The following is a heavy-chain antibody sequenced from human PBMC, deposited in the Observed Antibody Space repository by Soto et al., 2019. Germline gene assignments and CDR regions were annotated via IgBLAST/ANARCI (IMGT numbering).Heavy chain of an antibody. Sequence: QLQLQESGSGLVKPSQTLSLTCAVSGGSISSGGYSCNWIRQPPGKGLEWIGYIYHSGSTYYNPSFKSRVTISVDRSKNQFFMKLSSVTAAATAVYYGARGMTTVTTFDYWGQGTLVTVSS. CDR1: GGSISSGGYS. D-gene: IGHD4-17*01. V-gene: IGHV4-30-2*01. CDR3: ARGMTTVTTFDY. J-gene: IGHJ4*02. CDR2: IYHSGST.